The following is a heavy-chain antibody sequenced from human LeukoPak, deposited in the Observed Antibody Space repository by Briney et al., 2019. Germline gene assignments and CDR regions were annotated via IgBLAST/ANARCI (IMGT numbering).Heavy chain of an antibody. V-gene: IGHV5-51*01. CDR3: ARLFPGIAAAGTGWFDP. CDR2: IYPGDSDT. J-gene: IGHJ5*02. CDR1: GYTFTSYW. D-gene: IGHD6-13*01. Sequence: GESLKISCKGSGYTFTSYWIGWARQLHGKGLEWMGIIYPGDSDTRYSPSFQGQVTISADKSISTAYLQWSSLKASDTAMYYCARLFPGIAAAGTGWFDPWGQGTLVTVSS.